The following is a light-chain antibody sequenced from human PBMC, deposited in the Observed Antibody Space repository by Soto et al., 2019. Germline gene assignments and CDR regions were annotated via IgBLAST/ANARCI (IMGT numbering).Light chain of an antibody. J-gene: IGLJ2*01. CDR2: DTS. V-gene: IGLV7-46*01. CDR1: TGAVTSNQH. Sequence: QAVGTQEPSLTVSPGGTVTLTCDSSTGAVTSNQHPYWFQQKAGQAPRTLIYDTSNKHSWTPARFSGSLLGDKAALTLSGAQPEDEAQYYCLLSYNAARVFGGGTKLTVL. CDR3: LLSYNAARV.